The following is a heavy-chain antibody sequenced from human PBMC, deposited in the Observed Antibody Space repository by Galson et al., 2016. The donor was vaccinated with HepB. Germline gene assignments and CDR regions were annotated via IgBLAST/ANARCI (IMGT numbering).Heavy chain of an antibody. D-gene: IGHD1-26*01. CDR3: ARDGHKWDFDY. CDR1: GYTFTTFY. Sequence: SCKASGYTFTTFYVHWVRQAPGQGLEWIGRIMPNGGSTIYAQNFQGRVTVTGDTSTSTVYMELSSLISEDTAVYYCARDGHKWDFDYWGQGSLVTVSS. V-gene: IGHV1-46*01. J-gene: IGHJ4*02. CDR2: IMPNGGST.